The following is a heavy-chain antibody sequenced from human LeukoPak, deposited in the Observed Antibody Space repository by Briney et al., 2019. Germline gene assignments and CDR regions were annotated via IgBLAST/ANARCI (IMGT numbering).Heavy chain of an antibody. D-gene: IGHD2-15*01. CDR2: VNPNSCNT. Sequence: GSSVKVPCKACGYSFTRYDINWVRQATGHGREWMGWVNPNSCNTGYAQRLQGRVTMTRNTSISPAYMELRSLRSDDTAVYCCVRVSSGDCSGGSCYSPLFYVRDVWGQRPTVTVSS. J-gene: IGHJ6*01. CDR1: GYSFTRYD. V-gene: IGHV1-8*01. CDR3: VRVSSGDCSGGSCYSPLFYVRDV.